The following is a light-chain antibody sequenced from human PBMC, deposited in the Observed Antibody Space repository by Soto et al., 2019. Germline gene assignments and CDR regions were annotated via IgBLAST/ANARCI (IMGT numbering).Light chain of an antibody. V-gene: IGKV3-15*01. CDR1: QNISRS. J-gene: IGKJ1*01. Sequence: EIVMTHSPVTLFVSPWEIATLSCRASQNISRSLAWYQQKPGQGPSLLIYGTSTRAGGVPARFSGGGSGTEFTLTITSLQSEDFAVYYCQQYNNWPRTFGQGTKVDIK. CDR3: QQYNNWPRT. CDR2: GTS.